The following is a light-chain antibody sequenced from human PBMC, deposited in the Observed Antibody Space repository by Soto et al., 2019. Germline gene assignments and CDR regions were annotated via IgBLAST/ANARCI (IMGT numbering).Light chain of an antibody. CDR3: QQYGGSPIT. V-gene: IGKV3-20*01. CDR2: GAS. CDR1: QRISSSN. Sequence: EIVLTQSPGTLSMSPGERATLACRASQRISSSNLAWYQRKPGQAPRLLMSGASSRASGVPVRFSGSGSGTDFTLTISRLEPEDFALYYCQQYGGSPITFGLGTRLEI. J-gene: IGKJ5*01.